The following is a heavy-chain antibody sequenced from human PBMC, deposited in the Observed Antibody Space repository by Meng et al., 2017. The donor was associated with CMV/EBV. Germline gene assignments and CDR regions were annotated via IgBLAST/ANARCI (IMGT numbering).Heavy chain of an antibody. CDR2: INHSGST. Sequence: SQTLSLTCAVYGGSFSGYYWSWIRQPPGKGLEWIGEINHSGSTNYNPSLKSRVTISVDTSKNQFSLKLSSVTAADTAVYYCARGRVGYDILTGSTYYYYYGMDVWGQGTTDTVSS. CDR3: ARGRVGYDILTGSTYYYYYGMDV. CDR1: GGSFSGYY. D-gene: IGHD3-9*01. V-gene: IGHV4-34*01. J-gene: IGHJ6*02.